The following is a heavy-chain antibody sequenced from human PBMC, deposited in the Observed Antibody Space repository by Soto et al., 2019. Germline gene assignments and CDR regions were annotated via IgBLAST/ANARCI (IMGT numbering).Heavy chain of an antibody. CDR1: GGSISSSSYY. CDR3: ARPYCSSTSCYSPGDYYFDY. CDR2: IYYSGST. Sequence: PSEPLSLTSTVSGGSISSSSYYWGWIRQPPGKGLEWIGSIYYSGSTYYNPSLKSRVTISVDTSKNQCSLKLSSVTAADTAVYYCARPYCSSTSCYSPGDYYFDYWGQGTLVTVSS. J-gene: IGHJ4*02. V-gene: IGHV4-39*01. D-gene: IGHD2-2*02.